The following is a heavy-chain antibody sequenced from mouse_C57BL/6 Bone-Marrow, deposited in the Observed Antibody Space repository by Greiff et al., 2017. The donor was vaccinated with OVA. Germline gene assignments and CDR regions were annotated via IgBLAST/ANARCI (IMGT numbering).Heavy chain of an antibody. Sequence: QVQLQQPGAELVRPGSSVKLSCKASGYTFTSYWMDWVKQRPGQGLEWIGNIFTSDSETHYNQKFKDKATLTVDKSASTAYMQLSSLTSEDSAVYYCARGDSSGYLDYWGQGTTLTVSS. V-gene: IGHV1-61*01. J-gene: IGHJ2*01. CDR1: GYTFTSYW. CDR3: ARGDSSGYLDY. D-gene: IGHD3-2*02. CDR2: IFTSDSET.